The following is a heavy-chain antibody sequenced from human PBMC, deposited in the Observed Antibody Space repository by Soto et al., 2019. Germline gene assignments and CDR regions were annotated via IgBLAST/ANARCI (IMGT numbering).Heavy chain of an antibody. CDR3: ARGGYCSSTSCYTGWFDP. CDR2: IYYIGST. D-gene: IGHD2-2*02. CDR1: GGSISSADYY. Sequence: SETLSLTCTVSGGSISSADYYWRWIRQPPGKGLEWIGYIYYIGSTYYNPSLKSRVTVSVDTSKNQFSLKLSSVTAADTAVYYCARGGYCSSTSCYTGWFDPWGQGTLVTVSS. J-gene: IGHJ5*02. V-gene: IGHV4-30-4*01.